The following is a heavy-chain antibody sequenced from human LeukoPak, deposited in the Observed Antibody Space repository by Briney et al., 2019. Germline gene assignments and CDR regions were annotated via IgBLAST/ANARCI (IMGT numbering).Heavy chain of an antibody. V-gene: IGHV3-21*04. CDR2: IAPSGGSI. Sequence: PGGSLRLSCTPFGFAFSSYSMNWVRQAPGKGLEWVSSIAPSGGSIFYAGSVKGRFSISRDNAKNSLFLQMYSLGADDTAVYYCARLAGSRSPWYLDLWGRGTLVTVSS. J-gene: IGHJ2*01. CDR3: ARLAGSRSPWYLDL. CDR1: GFAFSSYS. D-gene: IGHD6-19*01.